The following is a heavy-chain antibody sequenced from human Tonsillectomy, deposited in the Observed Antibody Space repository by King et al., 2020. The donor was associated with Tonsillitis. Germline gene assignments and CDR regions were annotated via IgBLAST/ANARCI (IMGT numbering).Heavy chain of an antibody. V-gene: IGHV3-30*04. CDR3: ARVHLGYCSSTSCYVGYCMDV. CDR1: GFTFSSHA. CDR2: ISYDGSNK. D-gene: IGHD2-2*01. J-gene: IGHJ6*02. Sequence: VQLVESGGGVVQPGRSLRLSCAASGFTFSSHAMHWVRQAPGKGLEWVAVISYDGSNKYYADSVKGRFTISRDNSKNTLYLQMNSLRVEDTALYYCARVHLGYCSSTSCYVGYCMDVWGQGTTVTVSS.